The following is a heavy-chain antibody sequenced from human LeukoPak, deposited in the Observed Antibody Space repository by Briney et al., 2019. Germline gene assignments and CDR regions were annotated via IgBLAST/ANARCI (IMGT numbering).Heavy chain of an antibody. V-gene: IGHV3-53*01. CDR2: MYGSGGT. CDR3: ARFYGHFVNHWYFDL. Sequence: GGSLRLSCAASAFTVSSTYMSGVRQAPGKGLEWVSVMYGSGGTYYADSMKGRFTISRDNSKNTLYLQMNSLRAEDTAVYYCARFYGHFVNHWYFDLWGHGTLVTVSS. D-gene: IGHD4-17*01. J-gene: IGHJ2*01. CDR1: AFTVSSTY.